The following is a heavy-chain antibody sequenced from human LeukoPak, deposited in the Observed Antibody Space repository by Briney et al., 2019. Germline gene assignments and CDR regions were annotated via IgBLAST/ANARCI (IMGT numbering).Heavy chain of an antibody. Sequence: GASVKVSCKASGYTFTSYGISWVRQAPGQGLEWMGWISAYNGNKNYAQKLQGRVTMTTDTSTSTAYMELRSLRSDDTAVYYCASPREYYDSSGCLDYWGQGTLVTVSS. J-gene: IGHJ4*02. D-gene: IGHD3-22*01. CDR1: GYTFTSYG. CDR3: ASPREYYDSSGCLDY. CDR2: ISAYNGNK. V-gene: IGHV1-18*01.